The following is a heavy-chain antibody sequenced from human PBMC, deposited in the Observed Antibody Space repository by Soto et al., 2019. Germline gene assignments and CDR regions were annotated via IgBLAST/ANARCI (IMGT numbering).Heavy chain of an antibody. CDR2: ISAHNGNT. J-gene: IGHJ4*02. D-gene: IGHD1-1*01. CDR1: GYGFTTYG. Sequence: QVHLVQSGAEVKKPGASVKVSCKGSGYGFTTYGITWVRQAPGQGLEWMAWISAHNGNTNYAQKHQGRVTVTRDTSTSTAYMELRSLRSDDTAVYYCARGRYGHYWGQGALVTVSS. V-gene: IGHV1-18*01. CDR3: ARGRYGHY.